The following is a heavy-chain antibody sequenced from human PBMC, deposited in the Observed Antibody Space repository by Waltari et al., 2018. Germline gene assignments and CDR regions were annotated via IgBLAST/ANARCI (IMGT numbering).Heavy chain of an antibody. CDR2: SYYSGST. CDR3: ARGRRELPFDY. J-gene: IGHJ4*02. CDR1: GGSISRGGYY. Sequence: QVQLPESGPGLVKPSQTLSLTCTFSGGSISRGGYYWIWIRQQPGKGLVWIGYSYYSGSTYYDPSRKSRVTISVDTSKNQFSLKLSSVTAADTAVYYCARGRRELPFDYWGQGTLVTVSS. V-gene: IGHV4-31*03. D-gene: IGHD1-26*01.